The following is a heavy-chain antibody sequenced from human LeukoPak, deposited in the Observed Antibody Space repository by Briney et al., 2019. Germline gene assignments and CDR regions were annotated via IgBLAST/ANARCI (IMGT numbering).Heavy chain of an antibody. CDR1: GGSISSGGYY. CDR2: IYYSGST. J-gene: IGHJ4*02. D-gene: IGHD4-17*01. V-gene: IGHV4-31*03. CDR3: ARRYGDYAYYFDY. Sequence: SETLSLTCTVSGGSISSGGYYWSWVRQHPGKGLEWIGYIYYSGSTYYNPSLKSRVTISVDTSKNQFSLKLSSVTAADTAVYYCARRYGDYAYYFDYWGQGTLVTVSS.